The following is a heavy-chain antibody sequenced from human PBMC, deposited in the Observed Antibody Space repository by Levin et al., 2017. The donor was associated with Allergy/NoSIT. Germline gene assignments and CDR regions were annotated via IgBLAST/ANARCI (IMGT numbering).Heavy chain of an antibody. CDR1: GYTFSRYG. CDR3: TSNSFRVGPDNAFDV. J-gene: IGHJ3*01. Sequence: VASVKVSCKASGYTFSRYGISWVRQAPGQRPEWIGWISSYNGDTRYAENLLDRVTMTTDASTSTAYMELRSLRSDDTAVYYCTSNSFRVGPDNAFDVWGQGTMVTVSS. CDR2: ISSYNGDT. V-gene: IGHV1-18*04. D-gene: IGHD2/OR15-2a*01.